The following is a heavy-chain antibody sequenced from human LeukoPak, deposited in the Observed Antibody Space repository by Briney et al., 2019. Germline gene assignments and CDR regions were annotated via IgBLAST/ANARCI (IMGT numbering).Heavy chain of an antibody. CDR1: GGSFSGYY. Sequence: SETLSLTCAVYGGSFSGYYWSWIRQPPGKGLEWIGEINHSGSTNYNPSLKSRVTISVDTSKNQFSPKLSSVTAADTAVYYCARFTSKSYYYDSSGYQALDYWGQGTLVTVSS. CDR2: INHSGST. CDR3: ARFTSKSYYYDSSGYQALDY. V-gene: IGHV4-34*01. D-gene: IGHD3-22*01. J-gene: IGHJ4*02.